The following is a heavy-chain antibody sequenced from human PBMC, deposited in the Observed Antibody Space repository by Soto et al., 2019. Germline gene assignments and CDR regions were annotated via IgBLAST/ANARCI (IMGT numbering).Heavy chain of an antibody. CDR2: ISAYNGNT. V-gene: IGHV1-18*01. CDR1: GYSFTNYG. CDR3: ARDRGVAPPVAGNTHYYYYMDV. Sequence: QDQLVQSGVEVKKPGASVKVSCKASGYSFTNYGITWVRQAPGQGFGWMGWISAYNGNTNYAQKFQGRVTMTTDASTSTAYLELRSLRSDDTAVYYCARDRGVAPPVAGNTHYYYYMDVWCKGTTVTVSS. D-gene: IGHD6-19*01. J-gene: IGHJ6*03.